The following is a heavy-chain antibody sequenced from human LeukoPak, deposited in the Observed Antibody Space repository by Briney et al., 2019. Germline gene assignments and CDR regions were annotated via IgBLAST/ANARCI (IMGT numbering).Heavy chain of an antibody. V-gene: IGHV3-23*01. CDR1: GFTFSSYA. CDR3: AKAGCSSGSCSRGDDD. Sequence: GGSLRLSCAVSGFTFSSYAMSWVRQAPGEGLEWVSAISGSGGNTYYADSVKGRFTISRDNSKNTLYLQMNSLRAEDTAVYYCAKAGCSSGSCSRGDDDWGQGTLVTVSS. J-gene: IGHJ4*02. D-gene: IGHD2-15*01. CDR2: ISGSGGNT.